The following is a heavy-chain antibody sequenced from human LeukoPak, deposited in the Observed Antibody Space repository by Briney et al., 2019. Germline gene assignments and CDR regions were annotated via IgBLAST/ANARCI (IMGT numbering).Heavy chain of an antibody. CDR2: INHSGST. D-gene: IGHD7-27*01. CDR3: ARARPWGRSDY. Sequence: SGTLSLTCAVYGGSSSGYYWSWIRQPPGKGVEWIGEINHSGSTNNKPSLKSRVTISVDTSKNEFSLKLSSVTAADTAVYYCARARPWGRSDYWGQGTLVTVSS. J-gene: IGHJ4*02. V-gene: IGHV4-34*01. CDR1: GGSSSGYY.